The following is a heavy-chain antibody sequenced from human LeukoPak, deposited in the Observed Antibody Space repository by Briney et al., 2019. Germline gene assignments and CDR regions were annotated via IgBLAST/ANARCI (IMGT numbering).Heavy chain of an antibody. CDR1: GFSFSNYA. CDR3: AKDGYDFWSAYQIDL. D-gene: IGHD3-3*01. CDR2: ISGSDGST. V-gene: IGHV3-23*01. J-gene: IGHJ5*02. Sequence: GGSLRLSCAASGFSFSNYAMTWVRQAPGKGLECVSAISGSDGSTYYSDSVTGRFTISRANSKNTLYLQMTSLRTDDTAVYYCAKDGYDFWSAYQIDLWGQGTLVTVSS.